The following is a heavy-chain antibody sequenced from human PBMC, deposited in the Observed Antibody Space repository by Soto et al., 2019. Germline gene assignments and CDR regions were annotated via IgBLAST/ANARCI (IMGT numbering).Heavy chain of an antibody. Sequence: PSEPLSLTCSVSGCSISSSNDYWGWIRQPPGKGLEWLGSMFHSGRTYHNPSPKSRVSISVDTSRNLFSLQLSSVTAADTAVYYCARRYGGTFDYWGQGTLVTVS. CDR3: ARRYGGTFDY. CDR2: MFHSGRT. J-gene: IGHJ4*02. V-gene: IGHV4-39*01. D-gene: IGHD4-17*01. CDR1: GCSISSSNDY.